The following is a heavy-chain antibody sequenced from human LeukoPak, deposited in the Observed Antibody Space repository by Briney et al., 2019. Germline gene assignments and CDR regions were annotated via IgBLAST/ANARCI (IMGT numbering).Heavy chain of an antibody. CDR1: GFTVSNTY. V-gene: IGHV3-66*01. CDR2: IYSGAET. Sequence: GGSLRLSCAASGFTVSNTYMSWVRQAPGKGLEWVSIIYSGAETYHSDSVKGRFTISRDNSENTLYLQMDSLRAEDTAVYYCALIRGSGFPSSYWGQGTLVTVSS. CDR3: ALIRGSGFPSSY. D-gene: IGHD6-25*01. J-gene: IGHJ4*02.